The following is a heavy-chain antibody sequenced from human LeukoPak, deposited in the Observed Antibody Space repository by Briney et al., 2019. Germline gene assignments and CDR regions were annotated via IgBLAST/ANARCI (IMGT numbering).Heavy chain of an antibody. CDR2: IFHSGST. CDR1: GGSISSSNW. J-gene: IGHJ4*02. CDR3: ARENLLWFGELVATFDY. V-gene: IGHV4-4*02. D-gene: IGHD3-10*01. Sequence: PSETLSLTCAVSGGSISSSNWWSWVRQPPGKGLEWIAEIFHSGSTYYNPSLKSRVTISVDTSKNQFSLKLSSVTAADTAVYYCARENLLWFGELVATFDYWGQGTLVTVSS.